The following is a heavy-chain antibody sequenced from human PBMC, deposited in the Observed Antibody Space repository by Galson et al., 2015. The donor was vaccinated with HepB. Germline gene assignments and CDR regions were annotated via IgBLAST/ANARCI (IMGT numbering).Heavy chain of an antibody. V-gene: IGHV3-23*01. Sequence: SLRLSCAASGFTFSSYAMSWVRQAPGKGLEWVSAISGSGGNTYYADSVKGRFTISRDNSKNTLYLQMNSLRAEDTAVYYCAKGSSWHPLLGSAGVDYWGQGTLVTVSS. CDR1: GFTFSSYA. CDR3: AKGSSWHPLLGSAGVDY. D-gene: IGHD6-13*01. CDR2: ISGSGGNT. J-gene: IGHJ4*02.